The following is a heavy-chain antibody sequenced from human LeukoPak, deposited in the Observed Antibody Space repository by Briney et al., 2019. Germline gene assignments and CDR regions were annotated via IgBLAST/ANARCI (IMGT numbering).Heavy chain of an antibody. CDR2: ISGSGGST. D-gene: IGHD3-22*01. V-gene: IGHV3-23*01. CDR1: GFTFSSYA. J-gene: IGHJ4*02. CDR3: AKATKSIVVDNYFDS. Sequence: GGSLRLSCAASGFTFSSYAMSWVRHAPGKGLEGVSAISGSGGSTYYADSVKGRFTISRDNSKNTLYLQVNSLRAEDTAVYYCAKATKSIVVDNYFDSWGQGTLVTVSS.